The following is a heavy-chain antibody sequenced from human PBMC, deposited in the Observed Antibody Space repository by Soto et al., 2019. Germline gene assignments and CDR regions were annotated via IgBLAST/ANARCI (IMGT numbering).Heavy chain of an antibody. D-gene: IGHD5-12*01. CDR2: INPSGGST. J-gene: IGHJ4*02. CDR1: GYTFTSYY. V-gene: IGHV1-46*01. Sequence: EASVKVSCKASGYTFTSYYMHWVRQAPGQGLEWMGIINPSGGSTRYSQKFQDRVTITRDTSTSTVYMELSSLRSEDTAVYYCARLLYSGYFDSWGQGTLVTVSS. CDR3: ARLLYSGYFDS.